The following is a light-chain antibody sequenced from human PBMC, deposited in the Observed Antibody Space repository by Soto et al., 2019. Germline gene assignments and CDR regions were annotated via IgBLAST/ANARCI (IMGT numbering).Light chain of an antibody. V-gene: IGLV2-14*03. J-gene: IGLJ2*01. Sequence: QSALTQPASVSGSAGQSITISCTGTSSDVGGYNSVSWYQQHPGKAPQLMIYDVSNRPSGVSNRFSGSKSGNTASLTISGLQAEDEADYYCSSYTSSSTLVFGGGTQLTVL. CDR2: DVS. CDR1: SSDVGGYNS. CDR3: SSYTSSSTLV.